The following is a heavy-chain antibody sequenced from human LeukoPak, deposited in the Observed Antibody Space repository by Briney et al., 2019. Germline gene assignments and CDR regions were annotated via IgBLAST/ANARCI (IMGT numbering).Heavy chain of an antibody. CDR3: ARAPGFYSSSWYYYFDY. J-gene: IGHJ4*01. CDR2: ISAYNGNT. D-gene: IGHD6-13*01. V-gene: IGHV1-18*01. Sequence: GASVKVSCKASGYTFTNYGISWVRQAPGQGLEWMGWISAYNGNTNYAQKLQGRVTMTTDTSTSTAYMELRSLRSDDTAVYYCARAPGFYSSSWYYYFDYWGQEPWSPSPQ. CDR1: GYTFTNYG.